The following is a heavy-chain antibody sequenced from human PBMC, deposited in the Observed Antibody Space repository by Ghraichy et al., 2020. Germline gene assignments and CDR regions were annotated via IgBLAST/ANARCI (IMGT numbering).Heavy chain of an antibody. V-gene: IGHV3-43*01. J-gene: IGHJ4*02. CDR2: ISWYGGST. CDR1: GFTFDDYT. Sequence: LSLTCAASGFTFDDYTMHWVRQAPGKGLQWVSLISWYGGSTSSADSVKDRFTVSRDNSKNSLYLQMNSLRSEDSALYYCAKAYSSSASGYIDYWGQGTLVTVSS. D-gene: IGHD3-22*01. CDR3: AKAYSSSASGYIDY.